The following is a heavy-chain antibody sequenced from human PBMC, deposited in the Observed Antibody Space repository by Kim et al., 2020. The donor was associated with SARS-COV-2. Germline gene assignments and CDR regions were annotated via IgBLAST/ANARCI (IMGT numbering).Heavy chain of an antibody. V-gene: IGHV4-39*01. J-gene: IGHJ4*02. CDR3: ARRSRDYYGSGSTLDY. Sequence: SETLSLTCTVSGGSISSSSYYWGWIRQPPGKGLEWIGSIYYSGSTYYNPSLKSRVTISVDTSKNQFSLKLSSVTAADTAVYYCARRSRDYYGSGSTLDYWGQGTLVTVSS. CDR1: GGSISSSSYY. CDR2: IYYSGST. D-gene: IGHD3-10*01.